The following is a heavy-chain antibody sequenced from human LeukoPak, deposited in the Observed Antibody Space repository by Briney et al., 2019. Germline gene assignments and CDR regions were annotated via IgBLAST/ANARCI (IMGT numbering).Heavy chain of an antibody. Sequence: PSETLSLTCTVSGCTFSNFYWSWLRQPPGKGLEWIGYISYTGSTNYNPSLKSRVTISVDTSKNQFALKLTSVTAADSAVYYGARAFGIYSSSDYWGQGTLVTVSS. D-gene: IGHD1-26*01. CDR2: ISYTGST. CDR3: ARAFGIYSSSDY. J-gene: IGHJ4*02. CDR1: GCTFSNFY. V-gene: IGHV4-59*08.